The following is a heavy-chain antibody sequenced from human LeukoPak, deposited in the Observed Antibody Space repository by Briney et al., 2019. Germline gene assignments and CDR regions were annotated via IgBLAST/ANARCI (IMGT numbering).Heavy chain of an antibody. Sequence: SQTLSLTCAISGDSVSSNSATWTWIRQSPSRGLECLGRTYYRSKWYNEYAVSVKSRITINPDTSKNQFSLQLNSVTPEDTAVYYCVRGSSGSSWYFDYWGQGTLVTVSS. D-gene: IGHD6-13*01. CDR3: VRGSSGSSWYFDY. J-gene: IGHJ4*02. CDR1: GDSVSSNSAT. V-gene: IGHV6-1*01. CDR2: TYYRSKWYN.